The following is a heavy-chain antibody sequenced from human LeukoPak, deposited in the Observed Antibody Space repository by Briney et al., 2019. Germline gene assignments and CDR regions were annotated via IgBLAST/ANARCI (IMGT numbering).Heavy chain of an antibody. CDR1: GYSFTSYG. CDR3: ARLTPANVYAFDI. V-gene: IGHV7-4-1*02. CDR2: ITTNTGNP. D-gene: IGHD3-9*01. J-gene: IGHJ3*02. Sequence: GASVKVSCTASGYSFTSYGMTWLRQAPGQGLEWMGWITTNTGNPTYAQGFTGRFVFSLDTSVSTAYLQIRSLEAEDTAVYYCARLTPANVYAFDIWGQGTLVTVSS.